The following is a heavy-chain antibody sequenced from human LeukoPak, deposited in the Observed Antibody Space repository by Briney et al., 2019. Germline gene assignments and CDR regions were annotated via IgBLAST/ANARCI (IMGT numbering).Heavy chain of an antibody. V-gene: IGHV3-11*04. D-gene: IGHD2-2*02. CDR1: GFTFSDYY. CDR3: ARDRLNIVVVPAAIPIDY. CDR2: ISSSGSTI. J-gene: IGHJ4*02. Sequence: GGSLRLSCAASGFTFSDYYMSWIRQAPGKGLEWVSYISSSGSTIYYADSVNGRFTISRDNAKNSLYLQMNSLRAEDTAVYYCARDRLNIVVVPAAIPIDYWGQGTLVTVSS.